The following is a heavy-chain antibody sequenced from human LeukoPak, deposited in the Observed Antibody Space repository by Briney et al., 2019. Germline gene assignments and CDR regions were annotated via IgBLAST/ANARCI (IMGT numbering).Heavy chain of an antibody. CDR3: ARTRLNPGGSSGFMDV. V-gene: IGHV3-48*04. Sequence: GGSLRPSCAASGFTFSSYSMNCGCQAPGKRLEWGSYISSSISTISYADSVRGRFTVSRDNAKNSLYLQMSSLRAEDTAVYYCARTRLNPGGSSGFMDVWGKGTTVTVSS. CDR2: ISSSISTI. J-gene: IGHJ6*03. CDR1: GFTFSSYS. D-gene: IGHD6-19*01.